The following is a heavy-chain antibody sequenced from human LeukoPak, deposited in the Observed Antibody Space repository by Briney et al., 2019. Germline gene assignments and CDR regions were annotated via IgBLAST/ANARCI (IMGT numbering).Heavy chain of an antibody. J-gene: IGHJ3*02. D-gene: IGHD3-9*01. CDR2: IYFSGST. Sequence: PSETLSLTCTVYGGSINSHYWSWIRQPPGKGLEWIGYIYFSGSTDYNPSLKSRVTISVDTSKNQFSLKLSSVTAADTAVYYCARDRYDILTGYYRDAFDIWGQGTMVTVSS. CDR1: GGSINSHY. V-gene: IGHV4-59*11. CDR3: ARDRYDILTGYYRDAFDI.